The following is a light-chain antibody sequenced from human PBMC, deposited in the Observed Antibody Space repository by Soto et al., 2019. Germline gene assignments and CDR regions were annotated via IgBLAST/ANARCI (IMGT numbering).Light chain of an antibody. CDR3: CSYAGSSPSV. CDR1: SSDVGSYNL. J-gene: IGLJ1*01. CDR2: EVS. Sequence: QSALTQPASVSGSPGQSITISCTGTSSDVGSYNLVSWYQQHPGKAPKLMIYEVSKRPSGVSNRFSGSKSGNTASLTISGLQAEDEADYYCCSYAGSSPSVLGTDTKVTVL. V-gene: IGLV2-23*02.